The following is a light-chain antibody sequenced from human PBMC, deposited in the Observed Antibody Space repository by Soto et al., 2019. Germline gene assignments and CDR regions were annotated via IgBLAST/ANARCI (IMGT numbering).Light chain of an antibody. CDR1: SSDVGGYNF. CDR2: EVN. CDR3: NSYAGSNIYV. Sequence: QSALTQPPSASGSPGQSVTISCTGTSSDVGGYNFVSWYQHHPGKAPKLIIYEVNKRPSWVPNRFSGSKSGNTASLTVSGLQAVDEADYYCNSYAGSNIYVFGTGTQLTVL. V-gene: IGLV2-8*01. J-gene: IGLJ1*01.